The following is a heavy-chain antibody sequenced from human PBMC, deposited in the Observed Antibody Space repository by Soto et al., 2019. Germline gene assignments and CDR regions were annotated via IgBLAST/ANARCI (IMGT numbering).Heavy chain of an antibody. J-gene: IGHJ4*02. V-gene: IGHV4-31*03. CDR3: ASIVSSAHGEFSD. D-gene: IGHD3-10*01. Sequence: QVQLQESGPGLVKPSQTLSLTCTVSGGSISSGGYYWSWIRQHPGKGLEWIGYIYYGGSTYYNPSLKSRVIIAVDTSKNQFSLKLSSVTAADTAVYYCASIVSSAHGEFSDWGQGTLVTVSS. CDR2: IYYGGST. CDR1: GGSISSGGYY.